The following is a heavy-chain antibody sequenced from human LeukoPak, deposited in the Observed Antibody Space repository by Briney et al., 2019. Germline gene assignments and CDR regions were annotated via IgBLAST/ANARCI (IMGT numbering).Heavy chain of an antibody. V-gene: IGHV3-23*01. Sequence: GGSLRLSRAVSGFTFSSYSMSWVRQAPGKGLEWVSGITGSGSSTYYADSVKGRFTISRDNSKNTLYLQMNSLRAEDTAVYYCAKPDNGYVNDAFDIWGQGTMVTVSS. D-gene: IGHD5-12*01. CDR2: ITGSGSST. J-gene: IGHJ3*02. CDR1: GFTFSSYS. CDR3: AKPDNGYVNDAFDI.